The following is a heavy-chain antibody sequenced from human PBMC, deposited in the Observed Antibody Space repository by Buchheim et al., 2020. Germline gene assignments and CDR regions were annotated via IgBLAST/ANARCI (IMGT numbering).Heavy chain of an antibody. J-gene: IGHJ4*02. CDR3: ARDSGYRSEY. CDR2: IDHSGFT. Sequence: QVQLQESGPGLVKPSGTLSLTCAVSGDSVSNGNWWNWVRQPPGKGLEWIGEIDHSGFTKYNPSLKSRVTIELDKPKNQFYLKLTSVTAADTAVYYCARDSGYRSEYWGQGTL. CDR1: GDSVSNGNW. V-gene: IGHV4-4*02. D-gene: IGHD5-18*01.